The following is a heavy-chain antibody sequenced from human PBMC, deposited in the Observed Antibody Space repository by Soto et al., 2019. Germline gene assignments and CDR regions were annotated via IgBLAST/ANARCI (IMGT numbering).Heavy chain of an antibody. Sequence: PCWALMRSCVSSGVCFDTYGVRRVRQGQGNGHLWVALISYEGSTTYFGDSGRCRFTISRDNSKSTLYLQMYTLRPEDTGLYYCARVTPGNIIYYFSGLGCWGQETSVSASS. CDR2: ISYEGSTT. J-gene: IGHJ6*02. D-gene: IGHD1-1*01. CDR3: ARVTPGNIIYYFSGLGC. CDR1: GVCFDTYG. V-gene: IGHV3-30-3*01.